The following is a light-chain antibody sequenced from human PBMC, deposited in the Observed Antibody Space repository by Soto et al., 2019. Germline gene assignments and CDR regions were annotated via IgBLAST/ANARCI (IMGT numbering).Light chain of an antibody. CDR2: KAS. CDR3: QQYNSYSWT. Sequence: DIQMTQSPSTPSASVGDRVTITCRASQSISSWLAWYQQKPGKAPKLLIYKASSLESGVPSRFSGNGSGTEFTLTISSLQPDDFATYYCQQYNSYSWTFGQGTKV. V-gene: IGKV1-5*03. CDR1: QSISSW. J-gene: IGKJ1*01.